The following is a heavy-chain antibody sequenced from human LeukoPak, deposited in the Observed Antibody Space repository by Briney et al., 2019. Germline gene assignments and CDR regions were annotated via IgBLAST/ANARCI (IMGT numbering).Heavy chain of an antibody. D-gene: IGHD3-22*01. V-gene: IGHV3-23*01. CDR1: GFTFSSYV. CDR2: ISGSGGST. CDR3: AKVFKYDSSGYDVYYFDY. Sequence: GGSLRLSCAASGFTFSSYVMSWVRQAPGKGLEWISVISGSGGSTYYADSVKGRFTISRDNSKNTLYVQVNSLRAEDTAVYFCAKVFKYDSSGYDVYYFDYWGQGTLVTVSP. J-gene: IGHJ4*02.